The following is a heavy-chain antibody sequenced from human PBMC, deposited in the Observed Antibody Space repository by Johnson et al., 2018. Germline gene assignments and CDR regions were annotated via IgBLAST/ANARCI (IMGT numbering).Heavy chain of an antibody. CDR3: TTLGYDFWGGYYWVSPDYYYYMDV. V-gene: IGHV3-15*07. J-gene: IGHJ6*03. D-gene: IGHD3-3*01. CDR2: IKSKTDGGTT. Sequence: VQLVQSGGGVVQPGRSLRLSCAASGFTFNNAWMNWVRQAPGKGLEWVGRIKSKTDGGTTDYAAPVQGRFTISRDDSKNTLYLQMNTLKTEDTAVYYCTTLGYDFWGGYYWVSPDYYYYMDVWGKGTTVTVSS. CDR1: GFTFNNAW.